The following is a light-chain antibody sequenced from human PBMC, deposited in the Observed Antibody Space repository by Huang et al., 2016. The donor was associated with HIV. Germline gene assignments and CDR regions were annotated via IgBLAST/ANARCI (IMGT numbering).Light chain of an antibody. CDR2: SAS. J-gene: IGKJ5*01. CDR3: QQSYSALSS. CDR1: QSISTY. V-gene: IGKV1-39*01. Sequence: IQMTQSPTSLSASVGDRVSIACRASQSISTYLNWYQQKPGKAPKLLISSASALHRGVPSRFSGSGSCTDFTLTIRGLQLDDFATYYCQQSYSALSSFGPGTLL.